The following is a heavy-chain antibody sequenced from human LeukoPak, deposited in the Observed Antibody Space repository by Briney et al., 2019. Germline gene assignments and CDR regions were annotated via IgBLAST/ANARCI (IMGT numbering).Heavy chain of an antibody. CDR3: ARDAWVAAAGTGGFDP. J-gene: IGHJ5*02. CDR2: ISSSGSTI. V-gene: IGHV3-48*03. Sequence: PGGYLRLSCAASGFTFSSYEMNWVRQAQGKGLEGVSYISSSGSTIYYADSVKGRFTISRDNAKNSLYLQMNSLRAEDAAVYYCARDAWVAAAGTGGFDPWGQGTLVTVSS. D-gene: IGHD6-13*01. CDR1: GFTFSSYE.